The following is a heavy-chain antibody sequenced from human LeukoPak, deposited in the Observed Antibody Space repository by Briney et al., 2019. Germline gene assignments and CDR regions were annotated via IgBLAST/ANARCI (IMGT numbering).Heavy chain of an antibody. CDR2: IGIADDT. V-gene: IGHV3-23*01. Sequence: GGSLRLSCAASGFTYSNYDMHWVRQGPGGGLEWVSAIGIADDTHYADSVKGRFTISRDNSKNTLYLQMNSLRAEDTAVYYCAKDEDIVVVVVSYWGQGTLVTVSS. CDR3: AKDEDIVVVVVSY. D-gene: IGHD2-15*01. CDR1: GFTYSNYD. J-gene: IGHJ4*02.